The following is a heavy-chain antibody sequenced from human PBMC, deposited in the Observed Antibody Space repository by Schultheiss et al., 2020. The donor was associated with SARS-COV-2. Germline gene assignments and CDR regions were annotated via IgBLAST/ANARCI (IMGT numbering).Heavy chain of an antibody. CDR3: ARVSTYYYDSSGFWYFDL. V-gene: IGHV3-30*07. J-gene: IGHJ2*01. Sequence: GSLRLSCAASGFTFSSYAMHWVRQAPGKGLEWVAVISYDGSNKYYADSVKGRFTISRDNAKNSLYLQMNSLRAEDTAVYYCARVSTYYYDSSGFWYFDLWGRGTLVTVSS. CDR1: GFTFSSYA. D-gene: IGHD3-22*01. CDR2: ISYDGSNK.